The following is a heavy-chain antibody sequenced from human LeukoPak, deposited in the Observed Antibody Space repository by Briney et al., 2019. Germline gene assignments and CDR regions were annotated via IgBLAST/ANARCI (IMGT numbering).Heavy chain of an antibody. CDR2: INTDGSRT. Sequence: PGGPLRLSCAASGFTFSTYWMHWVRQVPGEGLVWVSRINTDGSRTNYADSVKGRFTISRDNAKNSLYLQMNSLRAEDTAVYYCAREIRVVTAIGQGRPDYFDYWGQGTLVTVSS. CDR1: GFTFSTYW. V-gene: IGHV3-74*01. CDR3: AREIRVVTAIGQGRPDYFDY. D-gene: IGHD2-21*02. J-gene: IGHJ4*02.